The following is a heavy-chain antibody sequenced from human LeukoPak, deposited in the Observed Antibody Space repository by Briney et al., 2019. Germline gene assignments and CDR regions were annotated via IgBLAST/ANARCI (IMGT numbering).Heavy chain of an antibody. CDR1: GFTFSSYG. V-gene: IGHV3-30*03. J-gene: IGHJ4*02. CDR2: ISYDGSNK. Sequence: GRSLRLSCAASGFTFSSYGMHWVRQAPGKGLEWVAVISYDGSNKYYADSVKGQFTISRDNSKNTLYLQMNSLRVEDTAVYYCARGRPHGNDYWGQGTLVTVSS. CDR3: ARGRPHGNDY. D-gene: IGHD4-23*01.